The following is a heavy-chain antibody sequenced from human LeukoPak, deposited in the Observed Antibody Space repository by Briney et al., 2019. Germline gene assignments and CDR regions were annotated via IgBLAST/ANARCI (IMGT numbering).Heavy chain of an antibody. J-gene: IGHJ4*02. CDR1: GFTFGDYA. V-gene: IGHV3-49*03. D-gene: IGHD3-22*01. CDR2: IRSKAYGGTT. CDR3: TRVRDSSGYNFDY. Sequence: GGSLRLSCTASGFTFGDYAMSWFRQAPGKGLEWVGFIRSKAYGGTTEYAASVKGRFTISRGDSKSIAYLQMNSLKTEDTAVYYCTRVRDSSGYNFDYWGQGTLVTVSS.